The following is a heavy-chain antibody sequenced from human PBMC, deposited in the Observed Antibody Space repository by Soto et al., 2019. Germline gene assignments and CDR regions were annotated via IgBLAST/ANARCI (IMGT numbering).Heavy chain of an antibody. CDR3: ARDKSAAHPWFDP. CDR1: GGSISSGGYY. J-gene: IGHJ5*02. D-gene: IGHD6-13*01. CDR2: IYYSGST. V-gene: IGHV4-31*03. Sequence: QVQLQESGPGLVKPSQTLSLTCTVSGGSISSGGYYWSWIRQHPGKGLEWIGYIYYSGSTYYNPSLKSRVTISVDTSKNQFSLQLSSVTAADTAVYYCARDKSAAHPWFDPWGQGTLVTVSS.